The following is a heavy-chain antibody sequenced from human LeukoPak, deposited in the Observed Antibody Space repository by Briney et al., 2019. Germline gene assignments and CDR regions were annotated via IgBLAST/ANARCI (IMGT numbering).Heavy chain of an antibody. D-gene: IGHD2-15*01. J-gene: IGHJ4*02. CDR1: GGPISSSRYY. V-gene: IGHV4-39*01. CDR2: IYYSGNT. Sequence: SEPLSLTCTVCGGPISSSRYYCASIRQAPGRRLEWNRRIYYSGNTYYNPSLKNRFTISVATSKNQFSLRLSSVTAAVTAAYYCASQGFGSSGSYDYWGQGTLVTVSS. CDR3: ASQGFGSSGSYDY.